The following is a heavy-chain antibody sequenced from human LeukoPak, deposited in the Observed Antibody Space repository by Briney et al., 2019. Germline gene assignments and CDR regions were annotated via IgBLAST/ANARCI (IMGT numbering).Heavy chain of an antibody. CDR2: IKQDGSEK. Sequence: PGGSLRLSCAASGFTFSSYWMSWVRQAPGKGLEWVANIKQDGSEKYYVDSVKGRFTISRDNAKNSLYLQMNSLRAEDTAVYYCARDDFFYDSSGPGYYFDYRGQGTLVTVSS. J-gene: IGHJ4*02. V-gene: IGHV3-7*01. D-gene: IGHD3-22*01. CDR3: ARDDFFYDSSGPGYYFDY. CDR1: GFTFSSYW.